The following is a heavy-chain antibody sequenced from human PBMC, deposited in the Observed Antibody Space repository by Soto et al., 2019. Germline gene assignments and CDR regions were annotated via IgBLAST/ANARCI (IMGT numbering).Heavy chain of an antibody. CDR3: AKDLSMIVVVMARSFDY. CDR2: ISGSGGST. V-gene: IGHV3-23*01. D-gene: IGHD3-22*01. Sequence: GGSLRLSCAASGFTFSSYAMSWVRQAPGKGLEWVSAISGSGGSTYYADSVKGRFTISRDNSKNTLYLQMNSLRAEDTSVYYCAKDLSMIVVVMARSFDYWGQGTLVTVSS. J-gene: IGHJ4*02. CDR1: GFTFSSYA.